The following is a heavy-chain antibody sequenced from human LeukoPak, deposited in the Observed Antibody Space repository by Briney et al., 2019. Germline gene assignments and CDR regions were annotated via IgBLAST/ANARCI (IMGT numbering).Heavy chain of an antibody. CDR1: GFTFSSQW. CDR3: GRSGGYSYGHVDY. CDR2: INSDGTST. Sequence: GGSLRLSCAASGFTFSSQWMRWVRQTPGKGLVWISRINSDGTSTKYADSVKGRFTISRDNAKNTLYLQMNSLRAEDTAVYYCGRSGGYSYGHVDYWGQGSLVTVSS. J-gene: IGHJ4*02. V-gene: IGHV3-74*01. D-gene: IGHD5-18*01.